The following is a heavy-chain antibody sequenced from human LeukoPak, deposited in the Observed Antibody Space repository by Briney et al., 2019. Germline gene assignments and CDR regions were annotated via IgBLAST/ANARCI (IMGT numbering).Heavy chain of an antibody. D-gene: IGHD4-17*01. CDR2: IYPGDSDT. V-gene: IGHV5-51*01. CDR1: GYSFTSYW. Sequence: GESLKISCKGSGYSFTSYWIGWVRQMPGKGLEWMGIIYPGDSDTRYSPSFQGQVTTSADKSISTAYLQWSSLKASDTAMYYCARKIYGDYYYYYGMDVWGQGTTVTVSS. CDR3: ARKIYGDYYYYYGMDV. J-gene: IGHJ6*02.